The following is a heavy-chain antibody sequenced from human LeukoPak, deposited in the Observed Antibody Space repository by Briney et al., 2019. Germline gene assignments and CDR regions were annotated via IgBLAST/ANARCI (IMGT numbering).Heavy chain of an antibody. CDR3: ARGSYYYDSSGYKTRGHYYYYYMDV. CDR2: ISSSGSTI. J-gene: IGHJ6*03. V-gene: IGHV3-48*03. D-gene: IGHD3-22*01. CDR1: GFTFSSYE. Sequence: GGSLRLSCAASGFTFSSYEMNWVRQAPGKGLEWVSYISSSGSTIYYADSVKGRFTISRDNAKNSLYLQMNSLRAEDTAVYYCARGSYYYDSSGYKTRGHYYYYYMDVWGKGTTVTISS.